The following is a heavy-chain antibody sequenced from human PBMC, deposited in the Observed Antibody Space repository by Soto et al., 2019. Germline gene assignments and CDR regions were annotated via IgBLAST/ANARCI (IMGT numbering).Heavy chain of an antibody. V-gene: IGHV3-30-3*01. Sequence: GGSLRLSCAASGFTFSSYAVHWVRQAPGKGLEWVAVISYDGSNKYYADSVKGRFTISRDNSKNTLYLQMNSLRAEDTAVYYCARDQFVRPPNGYFHDAFDIWGQGTMVTVSS. CDR2: ISYDGSNK. CDR3: ARDQFVRPPNGYFHDAFDI. CDR1: GFTFSSYA. J-gene: IGHJ3*02. D-gene: IGHD5-12*01.